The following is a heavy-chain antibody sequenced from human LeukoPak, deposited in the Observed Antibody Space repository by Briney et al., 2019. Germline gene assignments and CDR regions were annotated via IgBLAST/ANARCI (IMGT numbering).Heavy chain of an antibody. CDR2: IYTSGST. CDR3: AKVAPPLEFLTGHKWFEP. CDR1: GGSISSYY. Sequence: SETLSLTCTVSGGSISSYYWSWIRQPAGKGLEWIGRIYTSGSTNYNPSLKSRVTMSVDTSKNQFSLKLSSVTAADTAVYYCAKVAPPLEFLTGHKWFEPRGQGTLVNVSS. J-gene: IGHJ5*02. V-gene: IGHV4-4*07. D-gene: IGHD3-9*01.